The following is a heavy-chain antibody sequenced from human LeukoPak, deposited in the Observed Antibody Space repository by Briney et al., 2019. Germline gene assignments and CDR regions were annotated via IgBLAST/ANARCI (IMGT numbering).Heavy chain of an antibody. CDR2: IKHDGSET. Sequence: PGGSLRLSCVASGFTFSNYWMNWVRQAQGKGLEWVANIKHDGSETYYEDSVKGRFTISRDNAKNSLFLQMNSLRVEDTAVYYCARAGNWGQGTLVTVSS. J-gene: IGHJ4*02. V-gene: IGHV3-7*01. CDR3: ARAGN. CDR1: GFTFSNYW.